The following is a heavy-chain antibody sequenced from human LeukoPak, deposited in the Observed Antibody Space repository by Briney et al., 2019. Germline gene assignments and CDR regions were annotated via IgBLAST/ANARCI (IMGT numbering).Heavy chain of an antibody. V-gene: IGHV4-34*01. J-gene: IGHJ4*02. CDR1: GGSFSGYY. Sequence: SETLSLTCAVYGGSFSGYYWSWIRQPPGKGLEGIGEINHRGSTNYNPSLKSRVTISVDTSKNQFSLKLSSVTAADAAVYYCARQGSGYYWGKYYFDYWGQGTLVTVSS. CDR3: ARQGSGYYWGKYYFDY. CDR2: INHRGST. D-gene: IGHD3-22*01.